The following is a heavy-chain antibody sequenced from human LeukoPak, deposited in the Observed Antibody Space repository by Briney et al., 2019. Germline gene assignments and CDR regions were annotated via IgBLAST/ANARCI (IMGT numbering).Heavy chain of an antibody. J-gene: IGHJ6*02. CDR1: GFTFSSYG. CDR2: IWYDGSNK. V-gene: IGHV3-33*01. D-gene: IGHD3-10*01. Sequence: GGSLRLSCAASGFTFSSYGMHWVRQAPGKGLEWVAVIWYDGSNKYYADSVKGRFTISRDNSKNTLYLQMNSLRAEDTAVYYCARVAGFGERGMDVWGQGTTVTVSS. CDR3: ARVAGFGERGMDV.